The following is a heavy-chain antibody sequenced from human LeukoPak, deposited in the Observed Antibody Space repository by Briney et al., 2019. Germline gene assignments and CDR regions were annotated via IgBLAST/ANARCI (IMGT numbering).Heavy chain of an antibody. V-gene: IGHV3-74*01. J-gene: IGHJ3*02. CDR2: INSDGSTT. CDR1: GFTFSSYW. Sequence: GGSLRLSCAASGFTFSSYWMHWVRHAPGKGLVWVSRINSDGSTTTYADSMKGRFTISRDNAKNTLYLQMSSLRAEDTAVYYCAVKWTYDGFDIWGQGTMVTVSS. D-gene: IGHD1-26*01. CDR3: AVKWTYDGFDI.